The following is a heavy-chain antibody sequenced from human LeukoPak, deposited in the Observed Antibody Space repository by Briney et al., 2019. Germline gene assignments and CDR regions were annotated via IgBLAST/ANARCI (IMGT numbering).Heavy chain of an antibody. D-gene: IGHD6-19*01. CDR3: ARVCIAVAGRRYYYYYMDV. V-gene: IGHV4-59*01. Sequence: SETLSLTCTVPGGSISSYYWSWIRQPPGKGLERIGYIYYSGITNYNPSLKSRVTISVDTSKNQFSLKLSSVTAADTAVYYCARVCIAVAGRRYYYYYMDVWGKGTTVTISS. CDR1: GGSISSYY. CDR2: IYYSGIT. J-gene: IGHJ6*03.